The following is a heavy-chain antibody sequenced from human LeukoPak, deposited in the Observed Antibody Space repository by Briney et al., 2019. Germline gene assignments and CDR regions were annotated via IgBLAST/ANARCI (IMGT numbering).Heavy chain of an antibody. CDR1: GFTFSSYS. CDR2: ISSSSSTI. D-gene: IGHD6-13*01. J-gene: IGHJ4*02. Sequence: PGGSLRLSCAASGFTFSSYSMNWVRQAPGKGLEWVSYISSSSSTIYYADSVKGRFTISRDNAKNSLYLQMNSLRAEDTAVYYCASSIVADGTSPFDYWGQGTLVTVSS. V-gene: IGHV3-48*04. CDR3: ASSIVADGTSPFDY.